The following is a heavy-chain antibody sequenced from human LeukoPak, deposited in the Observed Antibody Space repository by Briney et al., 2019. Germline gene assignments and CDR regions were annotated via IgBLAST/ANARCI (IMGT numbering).Heavy chain of an antibody. CDR3: TRRGDLTVGGMDV. J-gene: IGHJ6*03. D-gene: IGHD3-10*01. Sequence: GESLKISCKGSGYSFTSYWIGWVRQMPGKGLEWMGLIYPGDSDTRYSPSFQGQVTISADNSISTAYLQWSSLKASDIAMYYCTRRGDLTVGGMDVWGKGTTVTISS. CDR1: GYSFTSYW. CDR2: IYPGDSDT. V-gene: IGHV5-51*01.